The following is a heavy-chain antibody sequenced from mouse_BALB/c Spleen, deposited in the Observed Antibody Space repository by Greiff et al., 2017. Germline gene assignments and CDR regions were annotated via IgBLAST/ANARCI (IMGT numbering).Heavy chain of an antibody. CDR3: ASSYGTDAMDY. V-gene: IGHV5-4*02. CDR2: ISDGGSYT. D-gene: IGHD1-1*01. Sequence: EVQGVESGGGLVKPGGSLKLSCAASGFTFSDYYMYWVRQTPEKRLEWVATISDGGSYTYYPDSVKGRFTISRDNAKNNLYLQMSSLKSEDTAMYYCASSYGTDAMDYWGQGTSVTVSS. J-gene: IGHJ4*01. CDR1: GFTFSDYY.